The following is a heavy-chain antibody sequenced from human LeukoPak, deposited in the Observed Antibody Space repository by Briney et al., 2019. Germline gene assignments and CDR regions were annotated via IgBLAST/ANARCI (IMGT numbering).Heavy chain of an antibody. CDR3: ARARDYYDSSGYYPEGY. V-gene: IGHV1-46*01. J-gene: IGHJ4*02. CDR2: INPSGGST. D-gene: IGHD3-22*01. CDR1: GYTFTSYY. Sequence: ASVKVSCKASGYTFTSYYMHWVRQAPGQGLEWMGIINPSGGSTSYAQKFQGRVTMTRDTSTSTVYMELGSLRSEDTAVYYCARARDYYDSSGYYPEGYWGQGTLVTVSS.